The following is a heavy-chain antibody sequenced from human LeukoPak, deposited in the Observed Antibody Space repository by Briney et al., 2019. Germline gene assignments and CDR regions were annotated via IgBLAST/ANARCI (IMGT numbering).Heavy chain of an antibody. V-gene: IGHV1-2*02. D-gene: IGHD1-26*01. CDR3: ARADRLDGSPYLIGP. Sequence: GASVKVSCKTSGYSFTDYYMHWVRQAPGQGLEWMGWINPNSGATSTAQKFQGRITMTRGTSITTVYMEVSWLTSDDTAIYYCARADRLDGSPYLIGPWGQGTLVTVSS. CDR1: GYSFTDYY. J-gene: IGHJ5*02. CDR2: INPNSGAT.